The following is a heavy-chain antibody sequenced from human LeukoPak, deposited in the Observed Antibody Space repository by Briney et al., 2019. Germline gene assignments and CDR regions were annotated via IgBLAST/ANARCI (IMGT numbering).Heavy chain of an antibody. J-gene: IGHJ5*02. V-gene: IGHV1-69*02. D-gene: IGHD4-11*01. CDR3: ARASTVPYNWFDP. CDR1: GGTFSSYT. Sequence: GASVKVSCKASGGTFSSYTISWVRQAPGQGLEWMGRIIPILGIANYAQKFQGRVTITADKSTSTAYMELSSLRSEDTAVYYCARASTVPYNWFDPWGQGTLVTVSS. CDR2: IIPILGIA.